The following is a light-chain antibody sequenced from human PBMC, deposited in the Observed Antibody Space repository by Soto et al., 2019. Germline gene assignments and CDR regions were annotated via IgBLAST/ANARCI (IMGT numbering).Light chain of an antibody. CDR3: QQYSSSPLT. CDR2: DAS. Sequence: EIVLTQSPATLSLSPGERATLSCRASQSVSSSLAWYQQKPGQAPRLLIYDASTRATGIPARFSGSGSGTDFTLTISSLEPEDFAVYYCQQYSSSPLTFSGGTKVDIK. CDR1: QSVSSS. J-gene: IGKJ4*01. V-gene: IGKV3-11*01.